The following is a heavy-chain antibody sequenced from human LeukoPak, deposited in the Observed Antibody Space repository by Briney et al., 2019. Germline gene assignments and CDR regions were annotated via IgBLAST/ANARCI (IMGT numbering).Heavy chain of an antibody. D-gene: IGHD4-17*01. Sequence: GGSLRLSCVASGFIFRNYWMSWVRQAPGKGLECVANINHDGGDKNYVDSVKGRFTISRDNAKSSLYLQMNSLRVEDTAVYYCAITGGPTVTAFDLWGQGILVTVFS. CDR3: AITGGPTVTAFDL. CDR2: INHDGGDK. CDR1: GFIFRNYW. J-gene: IGHJ4*02. V-gene: IGHV3-7*02.